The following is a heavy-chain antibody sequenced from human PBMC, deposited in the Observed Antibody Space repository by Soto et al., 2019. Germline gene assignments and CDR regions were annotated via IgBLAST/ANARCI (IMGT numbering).Heavy chain of an antibody. CDR1: GGTFSSHG. CDR2: IIPILVTP. V-gene: IGHV1-69*01. D-gene: IGHD3-22*01. J-gene: IGHJ3*02. CDR3: ARETRPYYFDSSGYPDAFDI. Sequence: QVQLVQSGAEVKKPGSSVKVSCKASGGTFSSHGISWVRQAPGQGLEWMGGIIPILVTPNYAQKFQGRVTLTTDEFTSTAYMELSSLRPEDTAVYYCARETRPYYFDSSGYPDAFDIWGQGTMVTVSS.